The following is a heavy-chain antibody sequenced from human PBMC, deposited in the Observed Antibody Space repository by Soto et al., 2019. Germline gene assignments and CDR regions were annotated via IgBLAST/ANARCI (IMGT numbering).Heavy chain of an antibody. V-gene: IGHV1-46*03. D-gene: IGHD6-13*01. CDR2: INPSGGSP. CDR1: GYTFTSYY. Sequence: GASVKVSCKASGYTFTSYYMHWVRQAPGQGLEWMGIINPSGGSPSYAQNFQGRVTMTRDTSTSTVYMELSSLRSEDTAVYYCAGGNSSPLFVVYWGQGSLVTVSS. J-gene: IGHJ4*02. CDR3: AGGNSSPLFVVY.